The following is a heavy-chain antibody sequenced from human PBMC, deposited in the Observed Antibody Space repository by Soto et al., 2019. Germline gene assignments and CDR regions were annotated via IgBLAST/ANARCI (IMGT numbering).Heavy chain of an antibody. Sequence: SGPTLVNPTQTLTLTCTFSGFSLSTSGMCVSWIRQPPGKALEWLARIDWDDDKYYSTSLKTRLTISKDTSKNQVVLTMTNMDPVDTATYYCARVPAAISAGFDYYYYMDVWGKGTTVTVSS. CDR3: ARVPAAISAGFDYYYYMDV. CDR2: IDWDDDK. D-gene: IGHD2-2*02. J-gene: IGHJ6*03. V-gene: IGHV2-70*11. CDR1: GFSLSTSGMC.